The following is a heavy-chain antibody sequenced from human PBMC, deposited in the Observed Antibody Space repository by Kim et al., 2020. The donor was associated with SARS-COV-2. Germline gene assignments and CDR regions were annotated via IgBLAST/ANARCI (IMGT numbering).Heavy chain of an antibody. V-gene: IGHV4-34*01. CDR1: GGSFSGYY. J-gene: IGHJ1*01. D-gene: IGHD4-17*01. CDR2: INHSGST. Sequence: SETLSLTCAVYGGSFSGYYWSWIRQPPGKGREWIGEINHSGSTNYNPSLKSRVTISVDTSKNQFSLKLSSVNAADTALYYCARGGTTVPTPRAEYFQHWGQGTQVTVSP. CDR3: ARGGTTVPTPRAEYFQH.